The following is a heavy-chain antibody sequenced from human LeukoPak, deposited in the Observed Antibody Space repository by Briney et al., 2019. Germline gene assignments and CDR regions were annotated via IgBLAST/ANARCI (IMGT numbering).Heavy chain of an antibody. CDR2: ISSNGDST. CDR1: GFTFSNYA. Sequence: PGGSLRPSCSASGFTFSNYAMHSVRQAPGGGLEYVSAISSNGDSTYYADSVKGRFTISRDNSKNTLYLQLSSLRAEDTAVYYCVRYCSTTNCYRYWGQGTLVTVSS. D-gene: IGHD2-2*01. CDR3: VRYCSTTNCYRY. J-gene: IGHJ4*02. V-gene: IGHV3-64D*06.